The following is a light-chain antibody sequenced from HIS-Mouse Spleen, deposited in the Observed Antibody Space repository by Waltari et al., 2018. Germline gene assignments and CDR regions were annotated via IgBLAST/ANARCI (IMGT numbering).Light chain of an antibody. Sequence: QSALTQPPSASGSPGQSVTISCTGTSRDVGGYNYVSWYQQHPGKAPKLMIYEVSTRPSGVPDRFSGSKSGNTASLTVSGLQAEDEADYYCSSYAGSNNPYVFGTGTKVTVL. CDR2: EVS. CDR3: SSYAGSNNPYV. J-gene: IGLJ1*01. V-gene: IGLV2-8*01. CDR1: SRDVGGYNY.